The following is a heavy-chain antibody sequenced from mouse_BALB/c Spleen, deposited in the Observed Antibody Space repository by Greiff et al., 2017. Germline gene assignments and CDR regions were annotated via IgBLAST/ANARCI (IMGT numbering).Heavy chain of an antibody. J-gene: IGHJ3*01. Sequence: EVKLQESGAELVKPGASVKLSCTASGFNIKDTYMHWVKQRPEQGLEWIGRIDPANGNTKYDPKFQGKATITADTSSNTAYLQLSSLTSEDTAVYYCASYDYDGFAYWGQGTLVTVSA. CDR3: ASYDYDGFAY. CDR1: GFNIKDTY. D-gene: IGHD2-4*01. CDR2: IDPANGNT. V-gene: IGHV14-3*02.